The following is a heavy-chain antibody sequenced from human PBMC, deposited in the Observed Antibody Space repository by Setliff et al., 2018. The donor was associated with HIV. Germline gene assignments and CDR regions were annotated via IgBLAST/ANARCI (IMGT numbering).Heavy chain of an antibody. Sequence: GGSLRLSCAASGFTFSSYEMNWVRQAPGKGLEWVSYISSSGSTIYYADSVKGRFTISRDNAKNSLYLQMNSLRAEDTAVYYCATLWFGSRDAFDTWGQGTMVTVSS. CDR1: GFTFSSYE. CDR3: ATLWFGSRDAFDT. V-gene: IGHV3-48*03. J-gene: IGHJ3*02. CDR2: ISSSGSTI. D-gene: IGHD3-10*01.